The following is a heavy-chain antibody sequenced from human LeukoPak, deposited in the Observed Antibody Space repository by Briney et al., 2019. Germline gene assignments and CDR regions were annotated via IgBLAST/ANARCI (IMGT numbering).Heavy chain of an antibody. CDR3: AGDTFSYGYYGMDV. V-gene: IGHV4-31*03. CDR2: IYYSGST. D-gene: IGHD5-18*01. CDR1: GGSISSGGYY. Sequence: SQTLSLTCTVSGGSISSGGYYWSWIRQHPGKGLEWIGYIYYSGSTYYNPSLNSRVTISVDTSKNQFSLKLSSVTAADTAVYYCAGDTFSYGYYGMDVWGKGTTVTVSS. J-gene: IGHJ6*04.